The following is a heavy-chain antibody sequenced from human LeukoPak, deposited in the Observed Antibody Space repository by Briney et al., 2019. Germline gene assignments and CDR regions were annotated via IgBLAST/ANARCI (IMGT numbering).Heavy chain of an antibody. CDR2: LSGNGAST. J-gene: IGHJ4*02. Sequence: GGSLRLSCEASGFTFTNYAMSWVCRAPGKGLEWVSALSGNGASTYYADSVKGRFTISRDNSKNTLYLQMSSLRAEDTAVYYCARDRAWNYFDYWGQGTLVTVSS. CDR1: GFTFTNYA. D-gene: IGHD3-3*01. V-gene: IGHV3-23*01. CDR3: ARDRAWNYFDY.